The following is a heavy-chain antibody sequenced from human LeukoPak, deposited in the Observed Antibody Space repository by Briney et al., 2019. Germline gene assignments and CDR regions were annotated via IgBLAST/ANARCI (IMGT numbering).Heavy chain of an antibody. V-gene: IGHV5-51*01. J-gene: IGHJ6*03. Sequence: GESLKISCKGSGYSFTSYWIGWVRQMPGKGPEHMGGIYPGDSDTRYSPSFQGQVTISADKSISTAYLQWSSLKASDTAMYYCARLGYSYGYFYYYMDVWGKGTTVTVSS. CDR1: GYSFTSYW. D-gene: IGHD5-18*01. CDR2: IYPGDSDT. CDR3: ARLGYSYGYFYYYMDV.